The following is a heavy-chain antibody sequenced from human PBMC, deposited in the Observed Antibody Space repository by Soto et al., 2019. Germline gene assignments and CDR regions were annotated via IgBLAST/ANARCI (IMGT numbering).Heavy chain of an antibody. CDR3: ARTRDFGVVILKPDYGMDV. CDR1: GYSFTSYW. Sequence: GESLKISCKGSGYSFTSYWIGWVRQMPGKGLEWMGIIYPGDSDTRYSPSFQGQVTISADKSISTAYLQWSSLKASDTAMYYCARTRDFGVVILKPDYGMDVWGQGTTVTVSS. J-gene: IGHJ6*02. CDR2: IYPGDSDT. V-gene: IGHV5-51*01. D-gene: IGHD3-3*01.